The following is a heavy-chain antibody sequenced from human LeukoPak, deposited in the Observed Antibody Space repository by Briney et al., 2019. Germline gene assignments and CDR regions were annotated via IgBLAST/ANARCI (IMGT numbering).Heavy chain of an antibody. CDR2: INAGNGNT. V-gene: IGHV1-3*01. CDR3: ARGHCGGDCYTDY. Sequence: ASVKVSCKASGYTFTSYAMHWVRQAPGQRLEWMGWINAGNGNTKYSQKFQGRVTITTDTSASTAYMELSSLRSEDTAVYYCARGHCGGDCYTDYWGQGTLVTVSS. J-gene: IGHJ4*02. D-gene: IGHD2-21*02. CDR1: GYTFTSYA.